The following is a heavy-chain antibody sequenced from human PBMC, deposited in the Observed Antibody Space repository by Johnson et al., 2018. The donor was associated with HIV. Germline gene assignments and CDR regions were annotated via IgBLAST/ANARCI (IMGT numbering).Heavy chain of an antibody. V-gene: IGHV3-30*14. J-gene: IGHJ3*02. CDR1: GFTFSDYY. D-gene: IGHD1-26*01. CDR3: AREGVGVNAFDI. Sequence: QVQLVESGGGLVKPGGSLRLSCAASGFTFSDYYMSWIRQAPGKGLEWVAVISYDGSNKYYADSVKGRFTISRDNSKNTLYLQMGSLRAEDMAVYYCAREGVGVNAFDIWGQGTMVTVSS. CDR2: ISYDGSNK.